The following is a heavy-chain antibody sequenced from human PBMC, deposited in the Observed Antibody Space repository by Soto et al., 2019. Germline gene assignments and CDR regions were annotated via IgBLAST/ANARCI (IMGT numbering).Heavy chain of an antibody. D-gene: IGHD2-15*01. J-gene: IGHJ4*02. CDR2: ISAYNGNT. V-gene: IGHV1-18*01. Sequence: GASVKVCCKASGYTFNSYGISWVRQAPGQGLEWMGWISAYNGNTNYAQKLQGRVTMTTDTSTSTAYMELRSLRSDGTAVFYCARDRVAATTPYYFAYWGQGTLVTVSS. CDR3: ARDRVAATTPYYFAY. CDR1: GYTFNSYG.